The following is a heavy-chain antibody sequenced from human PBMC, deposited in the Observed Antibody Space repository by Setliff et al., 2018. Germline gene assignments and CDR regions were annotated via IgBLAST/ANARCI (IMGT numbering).Heavy chain of an antibody. J-gene: IGHJ3*01. CDR2: ISVYNCNT. Sequence: ASVKVSCKASGYTFTSYGFSWVRQAPGQGLEWMGRISVYNCNTNYGQKYQGRVAMTTDTSTNTVYMELRSLRSDDTAVYFCVREYSGGGLTWGQGTMVTVSS. CDR3: VREYSGGGLT. D-gene: IGHD1-26*01. V-gene: IGHV1-18*01. CDR1: GYTFTSYG.